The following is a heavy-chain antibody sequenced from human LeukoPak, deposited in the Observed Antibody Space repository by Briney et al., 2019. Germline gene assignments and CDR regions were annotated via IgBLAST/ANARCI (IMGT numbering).Heavy chain of an antibody. CDR2: IYPGDSDT. V-gene: IGHV5-51*01. CDR3: ARGSRNYKGQLDY. CDR1: GYSFSTYW. J-gene: IGHJ4*02. D-gene: IGHD3-10*01. Sequence: GESLQISCKGSGYSFSTYWIGWVRQVPGKGLEWMGIIYPGDSDTRYSPSFQGQVTISADKSISTAYLQWSSLKASDTAMYYCARGSRNYKGQLDYWGQGTLVTVSS.